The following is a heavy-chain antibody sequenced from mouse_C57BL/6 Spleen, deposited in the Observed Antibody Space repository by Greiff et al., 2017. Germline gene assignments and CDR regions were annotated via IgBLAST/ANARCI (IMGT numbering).Heavy chain of an antibody. J-gene: IGHJ2*01. CDR3: ARHSSSMIWEYFDY. V-gene: IGHV5-6*01. CDR1: GFTFSSYG. Sequence: EVQLVESGGDLVKPGGSLKLSCAASGFTFSSYGMSWVRQTPDKRLEWVATISSGGSYTYYPDSVKGRFTISRDNAKNTLYLQMSSLKSEDTAMYYCARHSSSMIWEYFDYWGQGTTLTVSS. D-gene: IGHD2-3*01. CDR2: ISSGGSYT.